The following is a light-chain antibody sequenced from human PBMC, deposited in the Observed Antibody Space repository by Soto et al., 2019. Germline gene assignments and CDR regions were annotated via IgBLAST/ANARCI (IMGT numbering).Light chain of an antibody. J-gene: IGKJ5*01. CDR3: QQYDNSPIT. CDR1: QSISSSF. Sequence: IVLTQSPGILSLYPGERASLSCGASQSISSSFLAWYQHKPGQAPRLLIYGASSRATGIPDRFSGTGSETDFTLTISRLEPEDFAVYYCQQYDNSPITFGQGTRLEIK. CDR2: GAS. V-gene: IGKV3-20*01.